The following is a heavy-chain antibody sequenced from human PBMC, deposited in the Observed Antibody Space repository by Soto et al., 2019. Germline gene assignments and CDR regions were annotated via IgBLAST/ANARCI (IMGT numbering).Heavy chain of an antibody. J-gene: IGHJ3*02. D-gene: IGHD2-8*01. V-gene: IGHV1-2*02. CDR2: INPNSGGT. CDR3: APILYQSITGFDI. CDR1: GYTFTGYY. Sequence: ASVKVSCKASGYTFTGYYMHWVRQAPGQGLEWMGWINPNSGGTNYAQKFQGRVTMTRDTSISTAYMELSRLRPDDTAVYYCAPILYQSITGFDIWGQGTMVTVSS.